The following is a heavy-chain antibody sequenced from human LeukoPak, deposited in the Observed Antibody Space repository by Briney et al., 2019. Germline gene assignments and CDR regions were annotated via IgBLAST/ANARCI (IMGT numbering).Heavy chain of an antibody. Sequence: GGSLRLSCVGSGFTFDDYAIHWVRQAPGKGLEWVSGISWDGGSTGYAESVKGRFTISRDNANNSLFLQMNSLRPEDTALYYCAKDAFYDSSGFYPNWFDPRGQGTLVTVSS. D-gene: IGHD3-22*01. CDR1: GFTFDDYA. V-gene: IGHV3-9*01. J-gene: IGHJ5*02. CDR2: ISWDGGST. CDR3: AKDAFYDSSGFYPNWFDP.